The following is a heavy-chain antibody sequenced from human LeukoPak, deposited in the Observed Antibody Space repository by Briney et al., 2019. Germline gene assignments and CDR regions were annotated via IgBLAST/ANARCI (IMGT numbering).Heavy chain of an antibody. D-gene: IGHD6-13*01. CDR1: GGSIRSVDSY. V-gene: IGHV4-30-4*08. CDR2: MDYSGST. CDR3: ARDKWVRVGNSWRHYAMDV. J-gene: IGHJ6*02. Sequence: PSQTLSLTCTVSGGSIRSVDSYWTWIRQPPGKGLEWIAYMDYSGSTYYNPAPKTRISISEDTSTSHISLKLTSVTAADTAVYYCARDKWVRVGNSWRHYAMDVWGQGTTVTVSS.